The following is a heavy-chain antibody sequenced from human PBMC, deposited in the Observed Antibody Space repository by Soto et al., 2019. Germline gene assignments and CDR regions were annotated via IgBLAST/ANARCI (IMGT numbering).Heavy chain of an antibody. V-gene: IGHV3-48*03. CDR2: ISSSGSTI. D-gene: IGHD2-2*01. CDR3: ARVIVVPAAPYYYYGMDV. CDR1: GFTFSSYE. J-gene: IGHJ6*02. Sequence: PGGSLRLSCAASGFTFSSYEMNWVRQAPGKGLEWVSYISSSGSTIYYADSVKGRFTISRDNAKNSLYLQMNSLRAEDTAVYYCARVIVVPAAPYYYYGMDVWGQGTTVTVSS.